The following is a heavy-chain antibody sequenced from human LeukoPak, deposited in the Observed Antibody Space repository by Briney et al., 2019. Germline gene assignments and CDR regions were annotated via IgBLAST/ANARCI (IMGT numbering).Heavy chain of an antibody. V-gene: IGHV3-30*18. Sequence: GRSLRLSCAASGFTFSSYGMHWVRQAPGKGLEWVAVISYDGSNKYYADSVKGRFTISRDNSKNTLYLQMNSLRAEDTAVYYCAKVKEATRIPNSSGYFPIGYWGQGTLVTVSS. CDR1: GFTFSSYG. J-gene: IGHJ4*02. CDR2: ISYDGSNK. CDR3: AKVKEATRIPNSSGYFPIGY. D-gene: IGHD3-22*01.